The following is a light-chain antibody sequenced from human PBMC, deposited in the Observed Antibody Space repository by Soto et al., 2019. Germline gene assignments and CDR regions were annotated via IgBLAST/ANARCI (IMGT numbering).Light chain of an antibody. CDR2: DNN. Sequence: QSALTQPPSVSGSPGQSVTISCTGTSTDFVGYNRVSWYQQLSGTAPKLLIYDNNKRPSGIPDRFSGSKSGTPATLGITGLQTGDEADYYCGKWDSSLSAVVFGGGTKLTVL. CDR3: GKWDSSLSAVV. CDR1: STDFVGYNR. V-gene: IGLV1-51*01. J-gene: IGLJ2*01.